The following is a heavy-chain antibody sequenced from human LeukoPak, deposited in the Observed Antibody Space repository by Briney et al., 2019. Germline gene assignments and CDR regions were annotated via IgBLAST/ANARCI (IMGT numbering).Heavy chain of an antibody. V-gene: IGHV5-51*01. J-gene: IGHJ4*02. CDR2: IYPGDSDT. CDR3: ARQGPSYGSGSYYFDY. D-gene: IGHD3-10*01. Sequence: GESLKISCKGSGYTFFTYWIGWVRQMPGKGLEWMGIIYPGDSDTRYSPSFQGQVTISADKSISTAYLQWSSLKASDTAMYYCARQGPSYGSGSYYFDYWGQGTLVTVSS. CDR1: GYTFFTYW.